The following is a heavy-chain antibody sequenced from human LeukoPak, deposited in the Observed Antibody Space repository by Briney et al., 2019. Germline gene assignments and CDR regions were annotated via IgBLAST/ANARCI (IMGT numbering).Heavy chain of an antibody. V-gene: IGHV3-23*01. CDR1: GFTLSSSA. CDR3: ATSAGWYNYFVMAV. J-gene: IGHJ6*02. CDR2: VSGSGGTT. Sequence: GGFLRLSCAVSGFTLSSSAMNWVRQAPGKGLEWVSTVSGSGGTTHYAESVKGRFTISRDNSKSTLYLQMNSLRAEDTALYYCATSAGWYNYFVMAVWGQGTTVTVSS. D-gene: IGHD2-15*01.